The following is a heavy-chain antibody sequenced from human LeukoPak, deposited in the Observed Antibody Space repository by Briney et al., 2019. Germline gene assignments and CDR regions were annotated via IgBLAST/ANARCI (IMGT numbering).Heavy chain of an antibody. V-gene: IGHV4-34*01. D-gene: IGHD3-3*01. CDR1: GGSFSGYY. CDR3: ASAPPRGMEWFYYYYGMDV. Sequence: PSETLSLTCAVYGGSFSGYYWSWIRQPPGKGLEWIGEINHSGSTNYNPSLKSRVTISVDTSKNQFSLKLSSVTAADTAVYYCASAPPRGMEWFYYYYGMDVWGQGTTVTVSS. CDR2: INHSGST. J-gene: IGHJ6*02.